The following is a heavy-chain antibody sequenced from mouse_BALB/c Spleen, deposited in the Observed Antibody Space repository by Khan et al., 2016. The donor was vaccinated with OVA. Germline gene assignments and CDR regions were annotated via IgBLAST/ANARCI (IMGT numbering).Heavy chain of an antibody. Sequence: QVQLKESGPGLVAPSQSLSITCPVSGFSLTSYGVHWVRQPPGKGLEWLGVIWAGGSTNYNSALMSRLSISKDNSKSQVFLKMSSLQTDDTAMYYCARLEDIWGQGTTLTVSS. CDR1: GFSLTSYG. J-gene: IGHJ2*01. CDR2: IWAGGST. D-gene: IGHD1-3*01. V-gene: IGHV2-9*02. CDR3: ARLEDI.